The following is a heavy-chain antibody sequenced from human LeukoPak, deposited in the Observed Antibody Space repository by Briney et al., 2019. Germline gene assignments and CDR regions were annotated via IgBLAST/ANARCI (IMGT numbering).Heavy chain of an antibody. CDR2: ISSRSATI. Sequence: GGSLRLSCAASGFTFSSYSMNWVRQAPGKGLEWVSYISSRSATIYYADSVKGRFTISRDNAKNTLFLQMSSLRGEDTAVYYCTKAWLVASQHPFDYWGQGTLVTVSS. D-gene: IGHD6-19*01. CDR1: GFTFSSYS. CDR3: TKAWLVASQHPFDY. V-gene: IGHV3-48*01. J-gene: IGHJ4*02.